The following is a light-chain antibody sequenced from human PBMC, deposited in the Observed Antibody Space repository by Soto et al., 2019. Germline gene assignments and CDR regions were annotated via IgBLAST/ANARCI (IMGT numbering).Light chain of an antibody. J-gene: IGKJ1*01. V-gene: IGKV3-20*01. CDR2: AAS. CDR1: QSASSTF. Sequence: EIVLTQSPGTLSLSPGERATLSCRASQSASSTFLAWYQQRPGHAPRLLIYAASSRATGIPDRFSGSGSGTDFTLTISRLEPEDFAVYYCQQYGSSPGTFGQGTRWISN. CDR3: QQYGSSPGT.